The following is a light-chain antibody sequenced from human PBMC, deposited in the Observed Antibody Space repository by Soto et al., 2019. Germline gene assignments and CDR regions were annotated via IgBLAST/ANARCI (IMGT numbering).Light chain of an antibody. CDR3: VLYMGSGLRV. J-gene: IGLJ3*02. V-gene: IGLV8-61*01. CDR1: SGSVSTSYY. Sequence: QTVVTQEPSFSVSPGGTVTLTCGLSSGSVSTSYYPSWYQQNPGQAPRTLIYSTNTRSSGVPDRFSGSILGNKAALTITGAQADDESDYYCVLYMGSGLRVFGGGTKLTVL. CDR2: STN.